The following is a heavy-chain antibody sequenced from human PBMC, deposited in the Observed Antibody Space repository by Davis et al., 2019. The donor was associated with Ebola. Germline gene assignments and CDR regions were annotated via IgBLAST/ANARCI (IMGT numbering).Heavy chain of an antibody. CDR2: IYWDNDK. Sequence: SGPTLVKPTQPLTLTCTFSGFSLSTSGVGVGWIRQPPGKALEWLALIYWDNDKRYSPSLRSRLTITKDASNTQVVLVMTNVESVDTATYYCAHRSSGYNWNHGDFDYWGHGTLVTVSS. D-gene: IGHD1-1*01. J-gene: IGHJ4*01. V-gene: IGHV2-5*02. CDR1: GFSLSTSGVG. CDR3: AHRSSGYNWNHGDFDY.